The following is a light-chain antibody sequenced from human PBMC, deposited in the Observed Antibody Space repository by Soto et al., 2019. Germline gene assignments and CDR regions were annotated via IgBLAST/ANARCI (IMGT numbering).Light chain of an antibody. CDR1: QSISSW. CDR3: QQYNSYSRYT. Sequence: DIQMTQSPSTLSASVGDRVTITCRASQSISSWLAWYQQKPGKAPKLLIYKASSLESGVPQRFSGSGSGTEFTLTNSSLQPDDFATYYCQQYNSYSRYTFGQGTKLEIK. J-gene: IGKJ2*01. V-gene: IGKV1-5*03. CDR2: KAS.